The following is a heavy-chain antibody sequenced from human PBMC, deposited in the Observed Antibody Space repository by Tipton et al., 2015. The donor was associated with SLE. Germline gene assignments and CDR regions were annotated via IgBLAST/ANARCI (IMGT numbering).Heavy chain of an antibody. D-gene: IGHD6-6*01. CDR2: ISSSSTTI. Sequence: GSLRLSCSASGFTLSAYNMNWVRQAPGKGLEWVSYISSSSTTIYYADSVRGRFTASRDNAKNSLYLQMNNLGAEDTAVYYCSRAGAVRPPDYWGQGTLVTVSS. J-gene: IGHJ4*02. CDR3: SRAGAVRPPDY. V-gene: IGHV3-48*01. CDR1: GFTLSAYN.